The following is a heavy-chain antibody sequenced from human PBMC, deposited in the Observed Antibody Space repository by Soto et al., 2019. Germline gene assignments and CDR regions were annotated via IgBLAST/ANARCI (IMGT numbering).Heavy chain of an antibody. CDR2: ISPQSGDT. J-gene: IGHJ4*02. CDR3: ARERYESSGPPVH. V-gene: IGHV1-18*04. Sequence: QVQMGQSGTEVKKPGASVKVSCWASGYTFRNYGIAWVRQAPGQGPEWMGWISPQSGDTMYAQKFQGRVPMTTDTSTSTAYLELRSLRSDDTAVYYCARERYESSGPPVHWGQGTLVTVSS. D-gene: IGHD3-22*01. CDR1: GYTFRNYG.